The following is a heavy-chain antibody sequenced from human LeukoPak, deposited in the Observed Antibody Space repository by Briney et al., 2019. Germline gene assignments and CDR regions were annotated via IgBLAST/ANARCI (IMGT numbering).Heavy chain of an antibody. CDR3: ARMPIHYYGSGSYLIAGTTPYFDC. D-gene: IGHD3-10*01. CDR2: IYPGDSDT. CDR1: GYTFTNYW. Sequence: PGESLKISCEGSGYTFTNYWIGWVRQMPGKGLEWMGLIYPGDSDTRYSPSFQGQVTISADKSISTAYLQWSSLKASDTAMYYCARMPIHYYGSGSYLIAGTTPYFDCWGQGTLVTVSS. J-gene: IGHJ4*02. V-gene: IGHV5-51*01.